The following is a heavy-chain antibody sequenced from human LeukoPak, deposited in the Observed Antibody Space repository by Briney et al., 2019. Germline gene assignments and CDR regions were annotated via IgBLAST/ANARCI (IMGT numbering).Heavy chain of an antibody. V-gene: IGHV3-30-3*01. J-gene: IGHJ3*02. D-gene: IGHD2/OR15-2a*01. Sequence: PGRSLRLSCAASGFTFSGYALHWVRQAPGKGLDWVAVISHDGSSKYYADFVKGRFTISRDNSKNTLYLQMNSLRAENTAVYYCARVPGNDYFGAFDIWGQGTMVTVSS. CDR3: ARVPGNDYFGAFDI. CDR2: ISHDGSSK. CDR1: GFTFSGYA.